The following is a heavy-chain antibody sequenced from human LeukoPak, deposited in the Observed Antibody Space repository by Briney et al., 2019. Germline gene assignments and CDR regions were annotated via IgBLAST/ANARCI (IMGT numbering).Heavy chain of an antibody. Sequence: PSETLSLTCAVYGGSFSGYYWSWIRQPPGKGLEWIGEINHSGSTNYNPSLKSRVTISVDTSKNQFSLKLSSVTAADTAVYYCAGSLRFGGLVDYWGQGTLVTVSS. CDR3: AGSLRFGGLVDY. CDR2: INHSGST. D-gene: IGHD3-10*01. V-gene: IGHV4-34*01. J-gene: IGHJ4*02. CDR1: GGSFSGYY.